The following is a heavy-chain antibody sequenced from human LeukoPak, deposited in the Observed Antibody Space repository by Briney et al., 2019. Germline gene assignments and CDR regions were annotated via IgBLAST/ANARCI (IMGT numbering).Heavy chain of an antibody. CDR3: ARVGSGSYRDSDY. J-gene: IGHJ4*02. CDR2: IIPMSGSA. Sequence: SVKVSCKTSGGTLSSYAINWVRQAPGQGLVWMGGIIPMSGSATYAQNFQGRVTITTDESTRTVFQELSSLRSEDTAVYYCARVGSGSYRDSDYWGQGTLVTVSS. D-gene: IGHD3-10*01. V-gene: IGHV1-69*05. CDR1: GGTLSSYA.